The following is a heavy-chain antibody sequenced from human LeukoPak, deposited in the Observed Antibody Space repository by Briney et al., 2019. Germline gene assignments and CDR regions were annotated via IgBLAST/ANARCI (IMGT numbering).Heavy chain of an antibody. CDR1: GFTFSSYA. CDR3: AKLGCSSTSCYVGLGY. Sequence: PGGSLRLSCAASGFTFSSYAMSWVRQAPGKGLEWVSAISGSGGSTYYADSVKGRFTISRDNSKNTLYLQMNSLRAEDTAVYYCAKLGCSSTSCYVGLGYWGQGTLVTVSS. J-gene: IGHJ4*02. D-gene: IGHD2-2*01. V-gene: IGHV3-23*01. CDR2: ISGSGGST.